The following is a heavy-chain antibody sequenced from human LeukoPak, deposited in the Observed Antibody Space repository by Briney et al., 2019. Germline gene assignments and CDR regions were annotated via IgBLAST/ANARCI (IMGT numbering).Heavy chain of an antibody. CDR1: GGTFSSYA. D-gene: IGHD3-9*01. V-gene: IGHV1-69*13. J-gene: IGHJ4*02. CDR2: IIPIFGAA. Sequence: SVKVSCKASGGTFSSYAISWVRQAPGQGLEWMGGIIPIFGAANYAQKFQGRVTITADESTSTAYMELSSLRSEDTAVYYCARVGYDILTGYLQYYFDYWGQGTLVTVSS. CDR3: ARVGYDILTGYLQYYFDY.